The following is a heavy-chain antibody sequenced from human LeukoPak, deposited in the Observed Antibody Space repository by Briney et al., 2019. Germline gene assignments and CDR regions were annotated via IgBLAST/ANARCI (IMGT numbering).Heavy chain of an antibody. CDR3: AKATGYLL. CDR2: ISNSGGTT. CDR1: GFTFSSYA. V-gene: IGHV3-23*01. Sequence: GGSLRLFCAASGFTFSSYAMSWVRRARGKGLEWVSTISNSGGTTYYADSVKGRFTIYRDDSENTLYLQMNSRGAEDTAVYYCAKATGYLLWGEGTLVTVSS. J-gene: IGHJ4*02. D-gene: IGHD1-14*01.